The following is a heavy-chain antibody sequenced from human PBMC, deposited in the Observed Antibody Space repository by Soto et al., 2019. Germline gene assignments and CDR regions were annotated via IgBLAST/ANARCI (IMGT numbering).Heavy chain of an antibody. CDR3: ARDPSSYGVFDY. J-gene: IGHJ4*02. CDR1: GGAISSSSYS. Sequence: QRQLQESGAGLVKPSETLSLTCTVSGGAISSSSYSWGWIRQPPGKGLEWIGRIYYSGSTYYNPSLNSRVTISVDTSKYQFSLKLSSVTAADTAVYYCARDPSSYGVFDYWVQGTLVTVSS. CDR2: IYYSGST. D-gene: IGHD4-17*01. V-gene: IGHV4-39*02.